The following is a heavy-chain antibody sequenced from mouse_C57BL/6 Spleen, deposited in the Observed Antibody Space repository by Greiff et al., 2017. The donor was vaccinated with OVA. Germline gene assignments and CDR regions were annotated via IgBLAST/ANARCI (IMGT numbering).Heavy chain of an antibody. Sequence: EVQLQQSGPELVKPGASVKIPCKASGYTFTDYNMDWVKQSHGKSLEWIGDINPNNGGTIYNQKFKGKATLTVDKSSSTAYMELRSLTSEDTAVYYCARLGGFYYGSSYGYFDVWGTGTTVTVSS. J-gene: IGHJ1*03. D-gene: IGHD1-1*01. CDR3: ARLGGFYYGSSYGYFDV. V-gene: IGHV1-18*01. CDR1: GYTFTDYN. CDR2: INPNNGGT.